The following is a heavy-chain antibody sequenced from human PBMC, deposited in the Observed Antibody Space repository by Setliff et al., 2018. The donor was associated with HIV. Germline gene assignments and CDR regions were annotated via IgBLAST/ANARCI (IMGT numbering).Heavy chain of an antibody. CDR2: IYYSGST. D-gene: IGHD5-18*01. CDR1: GGSISSGGYY. Sequence: SETLSLTCTVSGGSISSGGYYWSWIRQHPGKGLEWIGYIYYSGSTYYNPSLKSRVTISVDTSKNQFSLKLSSVTAADTAVYYCARDTGTAMVNDAFDIWGQGTMVTVSS. V-gene: IGHV4-31*03. J-gene: IGHJ3*02. CDR3: ARDTGTAMVNDAFDI.